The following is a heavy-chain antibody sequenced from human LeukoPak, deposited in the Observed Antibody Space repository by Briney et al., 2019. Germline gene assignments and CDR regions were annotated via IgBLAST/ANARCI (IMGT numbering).Heavy chain of an antibody. J-gene: IGHJ3*02. CDR3: ARGYQLLVRAFDI. CDR2: IIPIFGTA. V-gene: IGHV1-69*05. D-gene: IGHD2-2*01. Sequence: EASVKVSCKASGGTFSSYAISWVRQAPGQGLEWMGGIIPIFGTANYAQKFQGRVTITTDESTSTAYMGLSSLRSEDTAVYYCARGYQLLVRAFDIWGQGTMVTVSS. CDR1: GGTFSSYA.